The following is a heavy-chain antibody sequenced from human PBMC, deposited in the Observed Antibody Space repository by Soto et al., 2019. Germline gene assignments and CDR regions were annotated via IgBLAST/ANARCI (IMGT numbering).Heavy chain of an antibody. J-gene: IGHJ6*02. CDR1: GYTFTSYY. Sequence: GASVKVSCKASGYTFTSYYMHWVRQAPGQGLEWMGIINPSGGSTSYAQKFQGRVTMTRDTSTGTVYMELSSLRSEDTAVYYCARDFALRFLEWSLSSYAYYYYYYGMDVWGQGTTVTVSS. V-gene: IGHV1-46*01. D-gene: IGHD3-3*01. CDR2: INPSGGST. CDR3: ARDFALRFLEWSLSSYAYYYYYYGMDV.